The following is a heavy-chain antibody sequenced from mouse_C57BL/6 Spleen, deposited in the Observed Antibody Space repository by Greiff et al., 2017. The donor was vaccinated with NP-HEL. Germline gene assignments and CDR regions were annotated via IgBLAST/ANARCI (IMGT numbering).Heavy chain of an antibody. D-gene: IGHD2-4*01. J-gene: IGHJ3*01. CDR1: GFNIKDDY. CDR2: IDPENGDT. Sequence: VQLQQSGAELVRPGASVKLSCTASGFNIKDDYMHWVKQRPEQGLEWIGWIDPENGDTEYASKFQGKATITADTSSSTAYMQLSSLTSEDSAVYYCARNYYDYDGPWFAYWGQGTLVTVSA. V-gene: IGHV14-4*01. CDR3: ARNYYDYDGPWFAY.